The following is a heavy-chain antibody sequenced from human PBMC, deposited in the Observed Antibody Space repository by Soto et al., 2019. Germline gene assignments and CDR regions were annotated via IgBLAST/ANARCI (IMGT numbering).Heavy chain of an antibody. CDR1: GFTFSSYA. Sequence: GGSLRLSCAASGFTFSSYAMSWVRQAPGKRLEWVSAISGSGGSTYYADSVKGRFTISRDNSKNTLYLQMNSLRAEDTAVYYCAKVRPLRDCTSTSGLGAFDIWGQGTMVTVSS. V-gene: IGHV3-23*01. CDR2: ISGSGGST. J-gene: IGHJ3*02. D-gene: IGHD2-2*01. CDR3: AKVRPLRDCTSTSGLGAFDI.